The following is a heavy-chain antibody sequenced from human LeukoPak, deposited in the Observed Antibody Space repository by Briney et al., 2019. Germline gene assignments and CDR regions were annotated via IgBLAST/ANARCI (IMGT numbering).Heavy chain of an antibody. D-gene: IGHD6-13*01. CDR2: ISGSSAAI. CDR3: ARDPSRGYNYYSYMDV. V-gene: IGHV3-48*01. J-gene: IGHJ6*03. Sequence: GGSLRLSCAVSGITLSNYGMNWVRQAPGKGLEWVSYISGSSAAIYYADSVEGRFTISRDKAKNSLYLQMNSLRAEDTAVYYCARDPSRGYNYYSYMDVWGKGTTVTVSS. CDR1: GITLSNYG.